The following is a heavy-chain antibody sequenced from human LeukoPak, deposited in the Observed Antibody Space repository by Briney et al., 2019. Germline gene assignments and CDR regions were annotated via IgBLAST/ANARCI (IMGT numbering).Heavy chain of an antibody. CDR1: GFTFSSYG. CDR2: ISYDGSNK. J-gene: IGHJ4*02. Sequence: GRSLRLSCAAPGFTFSSYGMHWVRQAPGKGLEWVAVISYDGSNKYYADSVKGRFTISRDNSKNTLYLQMNSLRAEDTAVYYCAKGQASFDYWGQGTLVTVSS. CDR3: AKGQASFDY. V-gene: IGHV3-30*18. D-gene: IGHD1-26*01.